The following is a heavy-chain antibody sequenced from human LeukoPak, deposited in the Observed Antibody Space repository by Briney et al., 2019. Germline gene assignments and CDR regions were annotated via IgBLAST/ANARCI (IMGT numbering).Heavy chain of an antibody. CDR2: LYYSGST. V-gene: IGHV4-59*01. Sequence: SETLSLTCTVSGGSISSDYWSWIRQPPGKGLEWVGFLYYSGSTNYNPSLKSRVTISVDTSKNQFSLKLSSVTAADTAMYYCARDRNYYDSSGYSPRNYYYMDVWGKGTTVTVSS. D-gene: IGHD3-22*01. CDR3: ARDRNYYDSSGYSPRNYYYMDV. CDR1: GGSISSDY. J-gene: IGHJ6*03.